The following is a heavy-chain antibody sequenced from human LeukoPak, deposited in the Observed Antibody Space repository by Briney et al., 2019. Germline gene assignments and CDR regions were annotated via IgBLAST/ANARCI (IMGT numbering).Heavy chain of an antibody. CDR2: ISGSGGGGST. CDR1: GFTFSSYA. CDR3: AKDAYYDFWSGSYMDV. D-gene: IGHD3-3*01. J-gene: IGHJ6*03. V-gene: IGHV3-23*01. Sequence: GGSLRLSCAASGFTFSSYAMTWVRQAPGKGLEWVSTISGSGGGGSTYYADSVKGRFTISRDNSKNTLYLQMNSLRADDTAVYYCAKDAYYDFWSGSYMDVWGKGTTVTVSS.